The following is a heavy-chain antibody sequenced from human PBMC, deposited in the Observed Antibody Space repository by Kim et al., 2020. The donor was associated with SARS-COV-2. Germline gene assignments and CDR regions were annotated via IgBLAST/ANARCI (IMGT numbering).Heavy chain of an antibody. Sequence: GGSLRLSCAASGFIFSSYPMSWVRQAPGKGLEWVSSISAGGTGTYHADSVKGRFTISRDNSKNRVYLQLNSLRAEDTAVYYCAKNDPKRCITNTNCNFDYWGQGTQVTVSS. V-gene: IGHV3-23*01. CDR3: AKNDPKRCITNTNCNFDY. CDR1: GFIFSSYP. D-gene: IGHD3-10*01. CDR2: ISAGGTGT. J-gene: IGHJ4*02.